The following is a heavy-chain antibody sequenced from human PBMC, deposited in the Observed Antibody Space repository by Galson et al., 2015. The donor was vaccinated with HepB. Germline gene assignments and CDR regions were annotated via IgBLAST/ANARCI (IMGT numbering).Heavy chain of an antibody. V-gene: IGHV3-9*01. CDR1: GFTFEDYA. D-gene: IGHD3-10*01. Sequence: SLRLSCAASGFTFEDYAMHWVRQVPGKGLEWVAGISWHSSNIGYADSVKGRFTISRDNAKNSLYLQMNSLSAEDTALYYCAKASRGDIVANWFDPWGQGTLVTVSS. J-gene: IGHJ5*02. CDR2: ISWHSSNI. CDR3: AKASRGDIVANWFDP.